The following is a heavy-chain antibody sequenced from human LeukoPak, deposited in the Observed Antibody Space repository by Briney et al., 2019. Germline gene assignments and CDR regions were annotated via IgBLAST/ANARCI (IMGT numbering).Heavy chain of an antibody. CDR1: GYTFTSYY. V-gene: IGHV1-46*01. D-gene: IGHD3-22*01. CDR3: ARVSFGIVVVIFDLDY. Sequence: ASVKVSCKASGYTFTSYYMHWVRQAPGQGLEWMGIINPSGGSTSYAQKLQGRVTMTTDTSTSTAYMELRSLRSDDTAVYYCARVSFGIVVVIFDLDYWGQGTLVTVSS. J-gene: IGHJ4*02. CDR2: INPSGGST.